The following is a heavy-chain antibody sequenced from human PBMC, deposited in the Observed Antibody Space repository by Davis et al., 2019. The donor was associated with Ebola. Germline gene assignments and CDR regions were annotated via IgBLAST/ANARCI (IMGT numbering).Heavy chain of an antibody. CDR3: ARDLVGYYDSGDY. D-gene: IGHD3-22*01. V-gene: IGHV1-3*01. Sequence: ASVQASCKASGYRFTSSDMQWVRQAPGQRLEWLGWISAGNGNTKYSQKFQGRVTITADKSTSTAYMELSSLRSEDTAVYYCARDLVGYYDSGDYWGQGTLVTVSS. CDR2: ISAGNGNT. J-gene: IGHJ4*02. CDR1: GYRFTSSD.